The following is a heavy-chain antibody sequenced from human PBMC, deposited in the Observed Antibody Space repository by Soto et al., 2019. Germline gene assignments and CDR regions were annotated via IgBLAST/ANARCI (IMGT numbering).Heavy chain of an antibody. J-gene: IGHJ4*02. Sequence: GGSLRLSCEASGFTFSSYSMNWVRQAPGKGLEWVSSISSRSSYIYYADSVKGRFTISRENAKNSLYLQMNSLRADDTAVYYCVTLNTGSYSDYWGQGTLVTVSS. CDR2: ISSRSSYI. CDR3: VTLNTGSYSDY. CDR1: GFTFSSYS. D-gene: IGHD3-10*01. V-gene: IGHV3-21*01.